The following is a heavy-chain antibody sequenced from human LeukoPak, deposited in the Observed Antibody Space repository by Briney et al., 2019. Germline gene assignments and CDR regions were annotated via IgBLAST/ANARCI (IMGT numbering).Heavy chain of an antibody. CDR3: ARPYYYDSRIDP. J-gene: IGHJ5*02. CDR1: GGSISSGDYY. Sequence: SQTLSLTCIVSGGSISSGDYYWSWIRQPPGKGLEWIAYMYYSGSTYYNPSLKSRVTMSADTSKNQLSLKLSSVTAADTAVYYCARPYYYDSRIDPWGQGILVTVSS. CDR2: MYYSGST. D-gene: IGHD3-22*01. V-gene: IGHV4-30-4*01.